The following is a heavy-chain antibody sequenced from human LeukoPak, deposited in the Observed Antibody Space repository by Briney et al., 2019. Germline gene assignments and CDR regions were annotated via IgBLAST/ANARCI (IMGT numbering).Heavy chain of an antibody. J-gene: IGHJ6*02. V-gene: IGHV3-23*01. CDR3: AKDLVLAVMIGHYYFYGMDV. CDR2: ISGSGTST. Sequence: GGSLRLSCAASGFTFSSFAMSWVRQPPGKGLEWVSGISGSGTSTYYGDSVKGRFSISRDNSKNTLYLQLNSLRAEDTAMYYCAKDLVLAVMIGHYYFYGMDVWGQGTTVTVSS. CDR1: GFTFSSFA. D-gene: IGHD2-2*01.